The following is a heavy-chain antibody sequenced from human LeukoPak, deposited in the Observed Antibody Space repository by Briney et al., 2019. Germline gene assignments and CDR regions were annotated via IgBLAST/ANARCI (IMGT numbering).Heavy chain of an antibody. Sequence: ASQTLSLTCTVSGGSISSGSYYWNWIRQPAGKRLEWLGHVFTRGTTNYNASLEGRLTISLDTARNQFSLYLSSVTAADTAMYFCARSSLAVYFDYWGQGTLVTASS. CDR1: GGSISSGSYY. D-gene: IGHD6-19*01. J-gene: IGHJ4*02. CDR2: VFTRGTT. CDR3: ARSSLAVYFDY. V-gene: IGHV4-61*09.